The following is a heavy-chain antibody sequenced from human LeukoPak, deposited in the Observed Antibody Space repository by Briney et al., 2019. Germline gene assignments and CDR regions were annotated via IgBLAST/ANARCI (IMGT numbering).Heavy chain of an antibody. V-gene: IGHV3-23*01. D-gene: IGHD2-15*01. Sequence: GGSLRLSCAASGFTFSGSGMSWVRQAPGKGLEWISSSGDSDGSTYYADSLKGRLTISRDNSKNTLYLQMNNLRAEDTAVYYCAKGGCRGTCNPLAYWGQGALVTVSP. CDR3: AKGGCRGTCNPLAY. J-gene: IGHJ4*02. CDR1: GFTFSGSG. CDR2: SGDSDGST.